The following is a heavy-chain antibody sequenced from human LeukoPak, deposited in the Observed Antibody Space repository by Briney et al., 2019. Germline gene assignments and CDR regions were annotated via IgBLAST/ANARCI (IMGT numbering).Heavy chain of an antibody. D-gene: IGHD3-10*01. CDR3: ARALLWFGGGLGYYYYMDV. J-gene: IGHJ6*03. Sequence: PSETLSLTCTVSGGSIRSNNYSWGWIRQPPGKGLEWIGYIYYSGSTNYNPSLKSRVTISVDTSKNQFSLKLSSVTAADTAVYYCARALLWFGGGLGYYYYMDVWGKGTTVTVSS. V-gene: IGHV4-61*05. CDR1: GGSIRSNNYS. CDR2: IYYSGST.